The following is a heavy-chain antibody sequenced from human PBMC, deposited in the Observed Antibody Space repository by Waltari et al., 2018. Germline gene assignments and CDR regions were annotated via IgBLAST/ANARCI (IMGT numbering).Heavy chain of an antibody. V-gene: IGHV3-30-3*01. J-gene: IGHJ3*02. CDR3: ARGGGNDAFDI. D-gene: IGHD2-15*01. CDR1: GFTFSSCA. CDR2: ISYDGSNK. Sequence: QVQLVESGGGVVQPGRSLRLSCAASGFTFSSCAMHWVRQAPGKGLEWVAVISYDGSNKYYADSVKGRFTISRDNSKNTLYLQMNSLRAEDTAVYYCARGGGNDAFDIWGQGTMVTVSS.